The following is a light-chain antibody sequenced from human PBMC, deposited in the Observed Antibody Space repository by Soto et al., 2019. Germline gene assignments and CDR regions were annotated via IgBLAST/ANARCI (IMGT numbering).Light chain of an antibody. CDR2: YNS. CDR1: SSNIGAGYD. CDR3: QSYDSSLSAYV. V-gene: IGLV1-40*01. J-gene: IGLJ1*01. Sequence: VLTQPPSVSGAPGQRVTISCTGSSSNIGAGYDAHWYQHLPGTAPKLLIYYNSNRPSGVPDRFSGSKSDTSASLAITGLQAEDEADYYCQSYDSSLSAYVFGTGTKVTVL.